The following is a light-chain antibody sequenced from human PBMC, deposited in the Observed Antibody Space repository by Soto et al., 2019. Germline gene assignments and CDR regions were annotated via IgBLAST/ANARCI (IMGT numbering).Light chain of an antibody. Sequence: QSALTQPASVSGSPGQSITISCTGTSSDVGGYNYVSWYQQHPGKAPNLMMYEVTNRPSGVSNRFSGSRSGNTASLTISGLQSEDEAEYYCNSYTSSSTFVFGTGTKVTVL. CDR2: EVT. CDR3: NSYTSSSTFV. CDR1: SSDVGGYNY. V-gene: IGLV2-14*01. J-gene: IGLJ1*01.